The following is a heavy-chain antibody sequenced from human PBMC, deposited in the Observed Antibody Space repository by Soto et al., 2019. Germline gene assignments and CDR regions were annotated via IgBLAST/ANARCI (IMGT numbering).Heavy chain of an antibody. D-gene: IGHD3-22*01. CDR3: VHAEDSSDTQVLDV. V-gene: IGHV1-69*13. Sequence: GASVKVSCKASGGTFSSYAISWVRQAPGQGLEWMGGIIPIFGTANYAQKFQGRVTITADESTSTAYMELSSLRSEDTAVYYCVHAEDSSDTQVLDVWGQGTTVTVSS. CDR2: IIPIFGTA. J-gene: IGHJ6*02. CDR1: GGTFSSYA.